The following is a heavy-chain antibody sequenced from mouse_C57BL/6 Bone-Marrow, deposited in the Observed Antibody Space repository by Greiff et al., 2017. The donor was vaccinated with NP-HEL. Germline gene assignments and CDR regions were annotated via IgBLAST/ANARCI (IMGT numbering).Heavy chain of an antibody. Sequence: QVQLQQSGTELVKPGASVKLSCKASGYTFTSYWMHWAKQRPGQGLEWIGNINPSNGGTNYNEKFKSKATLTVDKSSSTAYMQLSSLTSEDSAVYYCAGGIFYGKRDYWGQGTTLTVSS. J-gene: IGHJ2*01. CDR2: INPSNGGT. CDR3: AGGIFYGKRDY. D-gene: IGHD2-1*01. CDR1: GYTFTSYW. V-gene: IGHV1-53*01.